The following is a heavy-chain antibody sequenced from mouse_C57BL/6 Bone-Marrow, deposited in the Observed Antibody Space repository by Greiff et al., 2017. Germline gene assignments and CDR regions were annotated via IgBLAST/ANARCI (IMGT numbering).Heavy chain of an antibody. D-gene: IGHD1-1*01. CDR1: GYTFTSYW. Sequence: VQLQQPGAELVRPGSSVKLSCKASGYTFTSYWMHWVKQRPIQGLEWIGNIDPSDSETHYNQKFKDKATLTVDKSSSTAYMQLSSLTSEDSAVYDCARDYGSSYHFDVWGTGTTVTVSS. CDR2: IDPSDSET. J-gene: IGHJ1*03. V-gene: IGHV1-52*01. CDR3: ARDYGSSYHFDV.